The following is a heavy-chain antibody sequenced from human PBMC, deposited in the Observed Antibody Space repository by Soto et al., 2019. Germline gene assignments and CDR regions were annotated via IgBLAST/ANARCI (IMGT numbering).Heavy chain of an antibody. D-gene: IGHD2-15*01. J-gene: IGHJ4*02. CDR3: ARVVVVAATGPFDY. CDR2: IKQDGSEK. CDR1: GFTFSSYW. Sequence: GGSLRLSCAASGFTFSSYWMSWVRQAPGKGLEWVANIKQDGSEKYYVDSVKGRFTISRDNAKNSLYLQMNSLRAEDTAVYYCARVVVVAATGPFDYWGQGTLVTVSS. V-gene: IGHV3-7*01.